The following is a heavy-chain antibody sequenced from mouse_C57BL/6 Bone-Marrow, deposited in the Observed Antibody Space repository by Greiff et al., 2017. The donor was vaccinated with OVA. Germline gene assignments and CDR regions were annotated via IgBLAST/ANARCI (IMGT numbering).Heavy chain of an antibody. Sequence: VQLQQPGAELVKPGASVKLSCKASGYTFTSYWMQWVKQRPGQGLEWIGEIDTSDSYTNYNQKFKGKATLTVTTSPSTAYMQLSSLTSEDSAVYYCAIYGLDYWGQGTTLTVSS. CDR1: GYTFTSYW. V-gene: IGHV1-50*01. D-gene: IGHD1-1*02. CDR3: AIYGLDY. J-gene: IGHJ2*01. CDR2: IDTSDSYT.